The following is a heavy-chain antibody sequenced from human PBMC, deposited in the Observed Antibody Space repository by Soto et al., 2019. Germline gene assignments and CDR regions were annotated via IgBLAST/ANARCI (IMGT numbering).Heavy chain of an antibody. CDR1: GGTFNTYA. Sequence: QVQLVQSGAEMKKPGSSVKVSCQSSGGTFNTYAMNWVRRAPGQGPEWMGDISPMFGAANYAPKFQGRVTITADESTDTSYMQLSSLTSEDTALYFCAREVQVHTPAFVYWGQGTLVTVSS. V-gene: IGHV1-69*19. D-gene: IGHD3-10*01. CDR2: ISPMFGAA. J-gene: IGHJ4*02. CDR3: AREVQVHTPAFVY.